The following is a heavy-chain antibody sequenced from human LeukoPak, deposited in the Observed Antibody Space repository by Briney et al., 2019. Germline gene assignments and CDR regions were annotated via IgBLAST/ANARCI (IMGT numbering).Heavy chain of an antibody. CDR2: IQNTGTT. D-gene: IGHD3-10*01. V-gene: IGHV4-59*02. CDR3: ARVRGLGLDY. CDR1: GGSVSSGY. Sequence: PSETLSLTCTVSGGSVSSGYWSWVRQPPGKGLEWIGHIQNTGTTNYNPSLKRRVTISVDTSKNQFSLKLNSVTAADTAVYFCARVRGLGLDYWGQGTLVTVSS. J-gene: IGHJ4*02.